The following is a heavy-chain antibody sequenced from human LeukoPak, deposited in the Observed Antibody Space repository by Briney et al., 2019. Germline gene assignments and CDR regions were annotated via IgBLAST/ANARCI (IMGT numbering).Heavy chain of an antibody. D-gene: IGHD1-1*01. CDR2: ISSSSSTI. Sequence: GGSLRLSCAASGFTFSSYSMNWVRQAPGKGLEWVSYISSSSSTIYYADSVKGRFTISRDNAKNSLYLQMNSLRAEDTAVYYCAKDLEKVDWGQGTLVTVSS. CDR1: GFTFSSYS. V-gene: IGHV3-48*01. CDR3: AKDLEKVD. J-gene: IGHJ4*02.